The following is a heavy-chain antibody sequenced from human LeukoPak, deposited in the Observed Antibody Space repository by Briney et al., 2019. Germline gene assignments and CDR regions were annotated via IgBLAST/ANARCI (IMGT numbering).Heavy chain of an antibody. CDR3: VRDLT. CDR1: GFTFSGSA. J-gene: IGHJ5*02. V-gene: IGHV3-64D*06. Sequence: GGSLGLSCSASGFTFSGSAMHWVRQAPGKGPEFVSGISANGDNTYYEDSVKVRFTISRDNSKNTVHLQMSSLSPEDTAVYYCVRDLTWGQGTLVIVSS. CDR2: ISANGDNT.